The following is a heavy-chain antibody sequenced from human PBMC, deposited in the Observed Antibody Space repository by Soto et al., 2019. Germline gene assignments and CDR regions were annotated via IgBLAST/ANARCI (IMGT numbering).Heavy chain of an antibody. CDR2: ISSSSSTI. J-gene: IGHJ6*02. CDR1: GFTFSSYS. V-gene: IGHV3-48*02. CDR3: ASLISYYYGMDV. Sequence: LRLSCAASGFTFSSYSMNWVRQAPGKGLEWVSYISSSSSTIYYADSVKGRFTISRDNAKNSLYLQMNSLRDEDTAVYYCASLISYYYGMDVWGQGTTVTVSS.